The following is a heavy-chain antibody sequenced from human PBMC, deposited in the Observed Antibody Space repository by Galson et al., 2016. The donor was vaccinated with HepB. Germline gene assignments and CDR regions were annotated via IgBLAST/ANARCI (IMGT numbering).Heavy chain of an antibody. CDR1: GFTLSNYG. D-gene: IGHD2/OR15-2a*01. CDR2: DSMDGRRK. V-gene: IGHV3-30*03. Sequence: SLRLSCAASGFTLSNYGMHWVRQAPGKGLEWVAADSMDGRRKFYADSVKGRFTISRDNSNSMLFLQMSSLRADDTAVYYCARRHEYCPPVGCSVDYWSQGTLVSVSS. CDR3: ARRHEYCPPVGCSVDY. J-gene: IGHJ4*02.